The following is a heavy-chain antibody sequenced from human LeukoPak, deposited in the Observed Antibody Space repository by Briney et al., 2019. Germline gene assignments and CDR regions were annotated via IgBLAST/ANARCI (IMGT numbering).Heavy chain of an antibody. Sequence: QPGRSLRLSCAASGFTFSNYAMHWVRQAPGKGLEWVAVISYDGSNKYYADSVKGRFTISRDNSKNTLYLQMNSLRAEDTAVYYCAKPGSSGPPRYWAFDIWGQGTMVTVSS. V-gene: IGHV3-30*04. CDR3: AKPGSSGPPRYWAFDI. CDR2: ISYDGSNK. J-gene: IGHJ3*02. D-gene: IGHD3-22*01. CDR1: GFTFSNYA.